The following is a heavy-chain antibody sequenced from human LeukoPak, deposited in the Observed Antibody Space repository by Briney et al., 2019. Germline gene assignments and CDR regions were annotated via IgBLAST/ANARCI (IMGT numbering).Heavy chain of an antibody. CDR3: ARGACSSTSCYPGEIWFDP. J-gene: IGHJ5*02. CDR1: GGSISSSSYY. CDR2: IYYSGST. V-gene: IGHV4-39*07. D-gene: IGHD2-2*01. Sequence: SETLSLTCTVSGGSISSSSYYWGWIRQPPGKGLEWIGSIYYSGSTYYNPSLKSRVTIPVDTSKNQFSLKLSSVTAADTAVYYCARGACSSTSCYPGEIWFDPWGQGTLVTVSS.